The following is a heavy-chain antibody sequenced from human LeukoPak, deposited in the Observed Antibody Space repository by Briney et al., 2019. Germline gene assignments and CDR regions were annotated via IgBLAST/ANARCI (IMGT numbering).Heavy chain of an antibody. V-gene: IGHV4-59*12. Sequence: PSETLSLTCTVSGGSISSYYWSWIRQPPGKGLEWIGHIYYSGSTNYNPSFKSRVTISVDTSKNQFSLKLSSVTAADTAVYYCARDPELRFLEWETYRGDAFDIWGQGTMVTVSS. CDR1: GGSISSYY. CDR3: ARDPELRFLEWETYRGDAFDI. J-gene: IGHJ3*02. D-gene: IGHD3-3*01. CDR2: IYYSGST.